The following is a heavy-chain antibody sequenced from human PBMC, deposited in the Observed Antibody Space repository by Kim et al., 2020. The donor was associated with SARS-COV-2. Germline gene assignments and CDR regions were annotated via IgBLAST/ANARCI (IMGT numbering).Heavy chain of an antibody. D-gene: IGHD6-6*01. J-gene: IGHJ4*02. V-gene: IGHV4-34*01. CDR2: INHSGST. Sequence: SETLSLTCAVYGGSFSGYYWSWIRQPPGKGLEWIGEINHSGSTNYNPSLKSRVTISVDTSKNQFSLKLSSVTAADTAVYYCARGSGWGSSSEDYWGQGTLVTVSS. CDR3: ARGSGWGSSSEDY. CDR1: GGSFSGYY.